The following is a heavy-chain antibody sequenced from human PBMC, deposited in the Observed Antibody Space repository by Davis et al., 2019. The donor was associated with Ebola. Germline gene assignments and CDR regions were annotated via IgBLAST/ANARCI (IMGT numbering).Heavy chain of an antibody. V-gene: IGHV3-48*04. D-gene: IGHD3-3*01. CDR2: ISSGGGAP. CDR1: GFTFSTYA. Sequence: GESLKISCAASGFTFSTYAMGWVRQAPGKGLEWVSDISSGGGAPYYADSVKGRFTISRDNAKNSLYLQMNSLRAEDTAVYYCARDLDIRFLEWLSTYGMDVWGQGTTVTVSS. CDR3: ARDLDIRFLEWLSTYGMDV. J-gene: IGHJ6*02.